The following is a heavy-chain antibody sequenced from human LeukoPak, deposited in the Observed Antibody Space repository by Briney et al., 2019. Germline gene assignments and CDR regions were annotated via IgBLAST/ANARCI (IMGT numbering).Heavy chain of an antibody. V-gene: IGHV3-66*01. CDR1: GFTVSSKY. CDR3: ARAGYYDSSGYSHFYFDY. Sequence: GGSLRLSCGASGFTVSSKYMSWVRQAPGKGLEWVSLIYSGGTTNYADSVKGRLTISRDSSKNTLYLQMSSLRAEDTAVYYCARAGYYDSSGYSHFYFDYWGQGTLVTVSS. D-gene: IGHD3-22*01. CDR2: IYSGGTT. J-gene: IGHJ4*02.